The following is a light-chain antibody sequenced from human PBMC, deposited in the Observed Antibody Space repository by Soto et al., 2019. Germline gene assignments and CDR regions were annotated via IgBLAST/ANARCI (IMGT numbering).Light chain of an antibody. CDR2: DAS. V-gene: IGKV3-11*01. Sequence: EMVLTQSPATLSLSPGESATLSCRASQNVGHNFAWYQQKPGQAPGLLIYDASNRATGIPARFTGSGSGTDFTLTIRSLEPEDFAIYYCQQRDSWPLTFGGGTKVDIK. CDR1: QNVGHN. J-gene: IGKJ4*01. CDR3: QQRDSWPLT.